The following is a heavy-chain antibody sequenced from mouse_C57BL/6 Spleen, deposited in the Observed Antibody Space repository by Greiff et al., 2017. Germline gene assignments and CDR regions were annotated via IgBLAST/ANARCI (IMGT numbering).Heavy chain of an antibody. CDR2: IDPSDSYT. V-gene: IGHV1-69*01. D-gene: IGHD2-1*01. CDR3: ARWDGNYVPYAMDY. CDR1: GYTFTSYW. Sequence: VQLQQPGAELVMPGASVKLSCKASGYTFTSYWMHWVKQRPGQGLEWIGEIDPSDSYTNYNQKFKGKSTLTVDKSSSTSYMQLSSLTSEDSAVYDCARWDGNYVPYAMDYWGQGTSVTVSS. J-gene: IGHJ4*01.